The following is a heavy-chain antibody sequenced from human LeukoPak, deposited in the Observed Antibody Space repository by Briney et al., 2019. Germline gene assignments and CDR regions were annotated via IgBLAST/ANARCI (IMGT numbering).Heavy chain of an antibody. D-gene: IGHD3-9*01. J-gene: IGHJ3*02. CDR2: IYSGGST. Sequence: GGSLRLSCAASGFTVSSNYMSWVRQAPGKGLEWVSVIYSGGSTYYADSVKGRFTISRDNSKNTLYLQMNSLRAEDTAVYYCARDTYDILTGYYKWAFDIWGQGTMVTVSS. V-gene: IGHV3-53*01. CDR1: GFTVSSNY. CDR3: ARDTYDILTGYYKWAFDI.